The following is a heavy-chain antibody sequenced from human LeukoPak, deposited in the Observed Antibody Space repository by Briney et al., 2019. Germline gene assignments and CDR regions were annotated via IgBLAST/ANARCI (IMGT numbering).Heavy chain of an antibody. CDR3: ASGSGGSKITFGGVIVSFDY. J-gene: IGHJ4*02. D-gene: IGHD3-16*02. CDR1: GGTFSSYT. CDR2: IIPILGIA. Sequence: GASVKVSCKASGGTFSSYTISWVRQAPGQGLEWMGRIIPILGIANYAQKFQGRVTITADKSTGTAYMELSSLRSEDTAVYYCASGSGGSKITFGGVIVSFDYWGQGTLVTVSS. V-gene: IGHV1-69*02.